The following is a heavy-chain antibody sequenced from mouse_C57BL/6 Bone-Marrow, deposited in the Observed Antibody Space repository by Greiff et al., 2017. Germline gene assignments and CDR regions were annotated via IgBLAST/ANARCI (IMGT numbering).Heavy chain of an antibody. CDR1: GFNIKDDY. Sequence: VQLKESGAELVRPGASVKLSCTASGFNIKDDYMHWVKQRPEQGLEWIGWIDPENGDTEYASKFQGMAPITADTSSNTAYLQLSSLPSEDTAVYYCTTWGLLPFDYWGQGTTLTVSS. V-gene: IGHV14-4*01. CDR2: IDPENGDT. J-gene: IGHJ2*01. D-gene: IGHD2-3*01. CDR3: TTWGLLPFDY.